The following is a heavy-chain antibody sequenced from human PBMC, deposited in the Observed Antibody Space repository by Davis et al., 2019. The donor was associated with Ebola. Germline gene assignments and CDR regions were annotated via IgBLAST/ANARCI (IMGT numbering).Heavy chain of an antibody. CDR1: GGSISNSRYY. CDR3: AREYQEVWELAPGIDY. J-gene: IGHJ4*02. V-gene: IGHV4-39*02. Sequence: GSLRLSCTASGGSISNSRYYWGWIRQPPGKGLEWIGSVFYSGSTYYNPSLKSRVTISVDTSKSQFSLKLGSVTAADTAVYYCAREYQEVWELAPGIDYWGQGTLVTVSS. D-gene: IGHD1-26*01. CDR2: VFYSGST.